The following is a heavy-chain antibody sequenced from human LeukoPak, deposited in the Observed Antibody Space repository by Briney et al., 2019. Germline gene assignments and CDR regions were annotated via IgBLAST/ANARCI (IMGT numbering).Heavy chain of an antibody. V-gene: IGHV1-2*02. CDR3: ARGHCTGGSCSVIDF. D-gene: IGHD2-15*01. CDR2: INPNTGGT. Sequence: ASVKVSCKASGYTFIGYYVHWVRQAPGQGLEWMAWINPNTGGTSYAQKFQGRLTVTRDTTITTAYLELKSLRSDDTAVYYCARGHCTGGSCSVIDFWGQGTLVTVSS. J-gene: IGHJ4*02. CDR1: GYTFIGYY.